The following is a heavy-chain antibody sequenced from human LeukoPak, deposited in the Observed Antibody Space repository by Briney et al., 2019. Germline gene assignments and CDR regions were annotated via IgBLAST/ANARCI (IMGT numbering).Heavy chain of an antibody. J-gene: IGHJ5*02. CDR1: GFSFSSFA. Sequence: PGVSLRLSCAASGFSFSSFAMTWVRQAPGKGLEWVSSITGGHYPTYNTDSVKGRFTISRDNSKNTLYLQMNSLRADDTAVYYCTKDPNGDYVGAFDPWGQGTLVTVSS. CDR3: TKDPNGDYVGAFDP. D-gene: IGHD4-17*01. V-gene: IGHV3-23*01. CDR2: ITGGHYPT.